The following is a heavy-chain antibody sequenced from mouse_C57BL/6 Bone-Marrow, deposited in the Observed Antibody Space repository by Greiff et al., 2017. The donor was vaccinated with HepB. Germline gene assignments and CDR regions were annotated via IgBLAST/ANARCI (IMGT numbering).Heavy chain of an antibody. D-gene: IGHD1-1*01. Sequence: VQLQQSGAELARPGASVKLSCKASGYTFTSYGISWVKQRTGQGLEWIGEIYPRSGNTYYNEKFKGKATLTADKSSSTAYMELRSLTSEDSAVYFCARGPFIRYWYFDVWGTGTTVTVSS. V-gene: IGHV1-81*01. CDR1: GYTFTSYG. CDR3: ARGPFIRYWYFDV. CDR2: IYPRSGNT. J-gene: IGHJ1*03.